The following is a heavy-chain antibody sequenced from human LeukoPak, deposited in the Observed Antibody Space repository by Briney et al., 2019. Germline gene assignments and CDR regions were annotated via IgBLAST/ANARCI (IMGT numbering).Heavy chain of an antibody. D-gene: IGHD1-26*01. CDR2: IYFSGST. J-gene: IGHJ4*02. Sequence: SETLSLTCTVSGGSISSSSYYWGWIRQPPGKGLEWIVSIYFSGSTYYRPSLKSRVTLSIDTSKNQFSLRPSSVTAADTAVYYCARRPTTSIVGATTNYFDHWGQGTLVTVSS. V-gene: IGHV4-39*01. CDR1: GGSISSSSYY. CDR3: ARRPTTSIVGATTNYFDH.